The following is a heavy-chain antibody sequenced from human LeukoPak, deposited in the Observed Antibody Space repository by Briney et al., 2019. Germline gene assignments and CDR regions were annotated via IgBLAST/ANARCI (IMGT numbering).Heavy chain of an antibody. CDR1: GYTFTGYY. J-gene: IGHJ4*02. D-gene: IGHD5-24*01. CDR2: INPYSGGT. Sequence: ASVKVSCKASGYTFTGYYMHWVRQAPGQGLEWMGWINPYSGGTNYAQKFRGRVTMTRDTSISTAYMELSRLRSDDTAVYYCARDGVEMATIGYWGQGTLVTVSS. V-gene: IGHV1-2*02. CDR3: ARDGVEMATIGY.